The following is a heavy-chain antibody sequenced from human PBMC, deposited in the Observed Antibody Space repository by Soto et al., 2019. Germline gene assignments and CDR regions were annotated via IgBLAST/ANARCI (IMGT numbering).Heavy chain of an antibody. J-gene: IGHJ5*02. CDR3: AKDLYYGSGNYPS. Sequence: ESGGGVVQPGRSLRLSCAASGFTFSSYGMHWVRQAPGKGLEWVAVISYDGSNKYYADSVKGRFTISRDNSKNTLYLQMNSLRAEDTAVYYCAKDLYYGSGNYPSWGQGTLVTVSS. CDR1: GFTFSSYG. V-gene: IGHV3-30*18. D-gene: IGHD3-10*01. CDR2: ISYDGSNK.